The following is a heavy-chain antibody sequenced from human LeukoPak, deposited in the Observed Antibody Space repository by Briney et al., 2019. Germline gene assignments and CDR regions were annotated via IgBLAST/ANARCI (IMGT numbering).Heavy chain of an antibody. Sequence: ASVKVSCKASGYPFTQSGIAWVRQAPGQWLEWMGWISTFTGDTNYAQRFRGRVTMTTDTSTTTVYMELRSLTSDDTALYYCARDEGRFDSWGQGTLVTVSS. J-gene: IGHJ5*01. CDR3: ARDEGRFDS. CDR2: ISTFTGDT. CDR1: GYPFTQSG. V-gene: IGHV1-18*04.